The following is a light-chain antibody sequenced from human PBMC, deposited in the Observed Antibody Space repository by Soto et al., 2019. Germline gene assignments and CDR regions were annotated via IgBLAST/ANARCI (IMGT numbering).Light chain of an antibody. J-gene: IGLJ1*01. V-gene: IGLV1-44*01. CDR3: AAWDDNVNGYV. Sequence: QSVLSLPPAGSRIPRKNVTISRSGSSSNIGSNTVNWYQQLPETAPKLLIYSNNQRPSGVPDRFSGSKSGTSASLAISGLQSEDEADYYCAAWDDNVNGYVFGTGSKVTLL. CDR2: SNN. CDR1: SSNIGSNT.